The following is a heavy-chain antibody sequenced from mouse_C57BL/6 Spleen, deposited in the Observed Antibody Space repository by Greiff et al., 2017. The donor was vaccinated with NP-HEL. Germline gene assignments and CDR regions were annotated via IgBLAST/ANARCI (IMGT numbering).Heavy chain of an antibody. CDR2: INPNNGGT. D-gene: IGHD2-4*01. Sequence: QVQLQQPGAELVKPGASVKLSCKASGYTFTSYWMHWVKQRPGQGLEWIGDINPNNGGTIYNQKFKGKATLTVDKSSSTAYMELRSLTSEDTAVYYCARSRMLYDYDDYFDYWGQGTTLTVSA. CDR3: ARSRMLYDYDDYFDY. CDR1: GYTFTSYW. J-gene: IGHJ2*01. V-gene: IGHV1-53*01.